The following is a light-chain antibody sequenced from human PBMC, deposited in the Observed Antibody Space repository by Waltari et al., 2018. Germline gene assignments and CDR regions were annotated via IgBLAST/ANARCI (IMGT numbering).Light chain of an antibody. CDR2: LGS. V-gene: IGKV2-28*01. Sequence: DIVMTQSPLSLPVTPGAPASISCRSSQSLLHSNGYNYLDWYLQKPGQSPQLLIYLGSNRASGVPDRFSGSGSGTDFTLKSSRVEAEDVGVYYCMQALQTPTFGQGTKVEIK. J-gene: IGKJ1*01. CDR1: QSLLHSNGYNY. CDR3: MQALQTPT.